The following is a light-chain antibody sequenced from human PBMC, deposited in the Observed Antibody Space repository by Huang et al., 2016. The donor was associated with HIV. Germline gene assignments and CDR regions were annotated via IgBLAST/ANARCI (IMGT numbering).Light chain of an antibody. J-gene: IGKJ1*01. CDR1: QTINSY. CDR2: AAS. V-gene: IGKV1-39*01. CDR3: QQTYSSPRT. Sequence: DIQMTQSPSSLSASVGDSFTITCRASQTINSYLHWYQQKPGKAPQLLIYAASNLQSGVPSRFSGGGSGTDFTLTISSLQPEDFATYYCQQTYSSPRTFGQGTKVDIK.